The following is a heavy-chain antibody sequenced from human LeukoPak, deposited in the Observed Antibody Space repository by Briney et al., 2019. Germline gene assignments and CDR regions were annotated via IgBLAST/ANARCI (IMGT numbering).Heavy chain of an antibody. CDR2: ISSSSSYI. V-gene: IGHV3-21*04. CDR1: GFTFSNYD. D-gene: IGHD6-13*01. J-gene: IGHJ4*02. CDR3: AKDQGYSSSWYAY. Sequence: GGSLRLSCVASGFTFSNYDMNWVRQAPGKGLEWVSFISSSSSYIYYADSVKGRFTISRDNSKNTLYLQMNSLRAEDTAVYYCAKDQGYSSSWYAYWGQGTLVTVSS.